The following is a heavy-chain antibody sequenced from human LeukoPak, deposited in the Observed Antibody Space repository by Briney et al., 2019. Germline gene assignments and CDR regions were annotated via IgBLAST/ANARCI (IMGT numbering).Heavy chain of an antibody. J-gene: IGHJ4*02. CDR1: GYTFTGYY. Sequence: GASVKVSCKASGYTFTGYYMHWVRQAPGQGLEWMGWINPNSGGTNYAQKFQGRVTMTRDTSISTAYMELSRLRSDDTAVYYCARAPMVRGVIMFDYWGQGTLVTVSS. CDR3: ARAPMVRGVIMFDY. V-gene: IGHV1-2*02. D-gene: IGHD3-10*01. CDR2: INPNSGGT.